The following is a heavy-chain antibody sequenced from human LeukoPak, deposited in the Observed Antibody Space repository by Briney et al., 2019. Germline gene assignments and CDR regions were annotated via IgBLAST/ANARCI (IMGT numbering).Heavy chain of an antibody. V-gene: IGHV4-61*02. CDR1: GGSISSGGYY. CDR3: ARAPPYCSSTSCQFDY. Sequence: EASETLSLTCNVSGGSISSGGYYWSWIRQPAGKGLEWIGRIYTSGSTNYNPSLKSRVTMSVDTSKNQFSLKLSSVTAADTAVYYCARAPPYCSSTSCQFDYWGQGTLVTVSS. J-gene: IGHJ4*02. CDR2: IYTSGST. D-gene: IGHD2-2*01.